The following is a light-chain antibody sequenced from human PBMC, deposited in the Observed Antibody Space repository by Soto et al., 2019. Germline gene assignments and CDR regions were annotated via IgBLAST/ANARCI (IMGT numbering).Light chain of an antibody. CDR1: HSVSSD. CDR3: QQYNNWPPT. V-gene: IGKV3-15*01. CDR2: GAS. Sequence: EIVMTQSPATLSVSPGERATLSCRASHSVSSDLAWYQQKPGQAPRLLIYGASTRAIGIPARFSGSGSGTEFTLPISSLQSEDFAVYYCQQYNNWPPTFGQGTRLEIK. J-gene: IGKJ5*01.